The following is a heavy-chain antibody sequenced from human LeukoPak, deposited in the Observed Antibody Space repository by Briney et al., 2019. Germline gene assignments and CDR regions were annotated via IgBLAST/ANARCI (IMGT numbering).Heavy chain of an antibody. CDR3: ARDTGRLRLGELSLDAFDI. Sequence: GGSLRLSCAASGFTFSSYSMNWVRQAPGKGLEWVSSISSSSSYIYYADSVKGRFTISRDNAKNSLCLQMNSLTAEDTAVYYCARDTGRLRLGELSLDAFDIWRQGTMLTVSS. CDR2: ISSSSSYI. V-gene: IGHV3-21*01. J-gene: IGHJ3*02. D-gene: IGHD3-16*02. CDR1: GFTFSSYS.